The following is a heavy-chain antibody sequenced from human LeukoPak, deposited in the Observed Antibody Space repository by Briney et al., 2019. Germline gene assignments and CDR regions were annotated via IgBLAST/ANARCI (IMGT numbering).Heavy chain of an antibody. CDR1: GFTFSDYY. Sequence: GGSLRLSCAASGFTFSDYYMTWVRQAPGKGLQWVANINQDGSEKYFVDSVKGRFTISRDNAKNSLYLQMNSLRAEDTAVYYCARVPAPYDYYMDVWGKGTTVTVSS. J-gene: IGHJ6*03. CDR3: ARVPAPYDYYMDV. D-gene: IGHD1-14*01. CDR2: INQDGSEK. V-gene: IGHV3-7*01.